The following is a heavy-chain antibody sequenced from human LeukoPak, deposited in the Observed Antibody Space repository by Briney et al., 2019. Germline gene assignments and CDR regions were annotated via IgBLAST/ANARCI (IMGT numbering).Heavy chain of an antibody. D-gene: IGHD1-14*01. CDR2: ISIGGDYT. CDR3: AKLHSATITADFDS. J-gene: IGHJ4*02. V-gene: IGHV3-23*01. Sequence: PGGSLRLSCAASGFTFSGYAMSWVRQAPGKGLEWVAGISIGGDYTYYADSVKGRYTISRDNSKNTLSLQMNNLRAEDTAIYYCAKLHSATITADFDSWGQGMFVTVSS. CDR1: GFTFSGYA.